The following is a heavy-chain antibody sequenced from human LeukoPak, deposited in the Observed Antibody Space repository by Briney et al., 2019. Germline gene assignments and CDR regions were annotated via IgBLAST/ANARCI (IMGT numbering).Heavy chain of an antibody. J-gene: IGHJ5*02. CDR2: ISTDSGDA. CDR1: GYHFTGYH. D-gene: IGHD5/OR15-5a*01. CDR3: AGLGSTVKGRIDP. V-gene: IGHV1-2*02. Sequence: ASVKVSCRASGYHFTGYHVHWVRQAPGQGLGWMGRISTDSGDADIAQKFQGRVTMTRDTSISTAYMELSRLTSDDSAVYYCAGLGSTVKGRIDPWGQGTSVTVSS.